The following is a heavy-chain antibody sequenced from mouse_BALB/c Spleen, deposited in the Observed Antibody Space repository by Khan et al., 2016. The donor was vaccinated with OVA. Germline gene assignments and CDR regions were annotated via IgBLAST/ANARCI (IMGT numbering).Heavy chain of an antibody. J-gene: IGHJ4*01. CDR1: GYTFTNYW. D-gene: IGHD2-14*01. Sequence: QVQLKESGAELVRPGTSVKMSCKAAGYTFTNYWIGWVIQRPGHGLEWIGDSYPGGGYTNYNEKFKGKATLTADTSSSTAYMQLSSLTSEASASYYCVKGNRYVDYAMDYWGQGTSVTVSS. CDR3: VKGNRYVDYAMDY. CDR2: SYPGGGYT. V-gene: IGHV1-63*02.